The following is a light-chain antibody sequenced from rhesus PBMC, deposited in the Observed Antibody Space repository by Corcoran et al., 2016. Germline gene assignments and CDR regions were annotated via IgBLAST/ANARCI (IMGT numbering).Light chain of an antibody. CDR1: QGISIY. Sequence: DIQMTQSPSSLSACVGHRVTITCRASQGISIYINWYQTKPGKAPKRLIYAASSLESGVTSRFSGSGSGTDFTLTISSMQTEDFAAYYELQYNSNPPAFGGGTKVEV. CDR2: AAS. CDR3: LQYNSNPPA. V-gene: IGKV1-43*02. J-gene: IGKJ4*01.